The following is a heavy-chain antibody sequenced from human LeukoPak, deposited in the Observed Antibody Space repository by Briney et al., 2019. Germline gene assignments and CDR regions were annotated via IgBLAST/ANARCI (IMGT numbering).Heavy chain of an antibody. Sequence: PSETLSLTCTVSGGSISNFYWSWTRQPAGKGLEWIGRIHTSGNTNYNPSLKNRVTMSLDTSKTQFSLRLKSVTAADTAVYYCARQRGWYYLDFWGQGILVTVSS. D-gene: IGHD2-15*01. CDR1: GGSISNFY. CDR2: IHTSGNT. CDR3: ARQRGWYYLDF. V-gene: IGHV4-4*07. J-gene: IGHJ4*02.